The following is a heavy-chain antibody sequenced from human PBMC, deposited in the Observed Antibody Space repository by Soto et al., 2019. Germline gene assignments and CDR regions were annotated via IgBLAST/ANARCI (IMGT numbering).Heavy chain of an antibody. CDR3: AIVGAHQVNWFDP. V-gene: IGHV1-69*13. CDR1: GYTFTGYY. J-gene: IGHJ5*02. Sequence: SVKVSCKASGYTFTGYYMHWVRQAPGQGLEWMGGIIPIFGTANYAQKFQGRVTITADESTSTAYMELSSLRSEDTAVYYCAIVGAHQVNWFDPWGQGTLVTVSS. D-gene: IGHD1-26*01. CDR2: IIPIFGTA.